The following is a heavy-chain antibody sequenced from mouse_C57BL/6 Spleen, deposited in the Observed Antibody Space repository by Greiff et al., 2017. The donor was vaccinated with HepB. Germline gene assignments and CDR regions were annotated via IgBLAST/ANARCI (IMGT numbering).Heavy chain of an antibody. D-gene: IGHD1-1*01. CDR3: VRDYGSSYGGAMDY. V-gene: IGHV10-3*01. CDR2: IRSKSSNYAT. CDR1: GFTFNTYA. J-gene: IGHJ4*01. Sequence: EVQVVESGGGLVQPQGSLKLSCAASGFTFNTYAMHWVRQAPGKGLEWVARIRSKSSNYATSYADSVKDRFTISRDDSQSMLYLQMNNLKTEDTAMYYCVRDYGSSYGGAMDYWGQGTSVTVSS.